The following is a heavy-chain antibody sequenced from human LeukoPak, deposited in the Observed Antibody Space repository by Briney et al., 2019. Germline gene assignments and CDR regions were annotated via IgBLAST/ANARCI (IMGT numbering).Heavy chain of an antibody. V-gene: IGHV3-21*01. CDR1: GFTFSSSC. CDR3: AREGVGCFDWCPVRDAFDN. Sequence: GGSLRLSCAASGFTFSSSCMNWVRQPPGKGLEWVSSISSSRSDIYYADAVKGRFTISRDNAKNTLYLQMNSLRAEDTAVYYSAREGVGCFDWCPVRDAFDNWGQGTMVTVSS. J-gene: IGHJ3*02. CDR2: ISSSRSDI. D-gene: IGHD3-9*01.